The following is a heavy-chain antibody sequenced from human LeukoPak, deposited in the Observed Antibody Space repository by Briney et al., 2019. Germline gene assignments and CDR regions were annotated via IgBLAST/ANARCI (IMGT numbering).Heavy chain of an antibody. D-gene: IGHD3-10*01. Sequence: SETLSLTCTVSSGSISSGSYYWSWIRQPAGKGLEWIGRIYTSGNTNYNPSLKSRVTISVDTSKNQFSLKLSSVTAADTAVYYCARHARYHHRRSPLLWFGESLAPYYFDYWGQGTLVTVSS. CDR2: IYTSGNT. CDR1: SGSISSGSYY. CDR3: ARHARYHHRRSPLLWFGESLAPYYFDY. J-gene: IGHJ4*02. V-gene: IGHV4-61*02.